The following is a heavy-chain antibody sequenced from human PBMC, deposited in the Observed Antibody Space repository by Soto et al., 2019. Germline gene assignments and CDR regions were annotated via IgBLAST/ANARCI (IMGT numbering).Heavy chain of an antibody. D-gene: IGHD3-22*01. CDR1: GFTLSSND. CDR2: IYSSGST. J-gene: IGHJ3*01. V-gene: IGHV3-53*01. CDR3: ATRPLLPGAP. Sequence: EVQLVESGGGLIQPGGSLRLTCAASGFTLSSNDMNWVRQAPGKGLEWVSLIYSSGSTSYADSVKGRFTISRDNSKNTLYLQMSSLRAEDTAVYYCATRPLLPGAPWGQGTMVTVSS.